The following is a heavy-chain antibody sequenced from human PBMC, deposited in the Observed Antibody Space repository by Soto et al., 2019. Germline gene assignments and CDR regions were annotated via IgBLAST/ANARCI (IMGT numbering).Heavy chain of an antibody. Sequence: GGSLRLSCAASGFTFSSYGMHWVRQAPGKGLEWVAVIWYDGSNKYYADSVKGRFTISRDNPKNTLYLQMNSLRAEDTAVYYCAREIAAAVDDYYGMDVWGQGTTVTVSS. J-gene: IGHJ6*02. CDR1: GFTFSSYG. CDR3: AREIAAAVDDYYGMDV. CDR2: IWYDGSNK. D-gene: IGHD6-13*01. V-gene: IGHV3-33*01.